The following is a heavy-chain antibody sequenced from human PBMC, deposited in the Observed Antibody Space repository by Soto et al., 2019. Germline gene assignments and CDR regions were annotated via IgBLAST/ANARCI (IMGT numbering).Heavy chain of an antibody. J-gene: IGHJ6*02. D-gene: IGHD3-10*01. Sequence: QVQLVQSGAEVKKPGSSVKVSCKASGGTFSSYAISWVRQAPGQGLEWMGGIIPIFGTANYAQKFQGRVTITADESTSTAYMELSSLRSEDTAVYYCARGITMVRGVIIPPHYYYYGMDVWGQGTTVTVSS. CDR3: ARGITMVRGVIIPPHYYYYGMDV. V-gene: IGHV1-69*01. CDR2: IIPIFGTA. CDR1: GGTFSSYA.